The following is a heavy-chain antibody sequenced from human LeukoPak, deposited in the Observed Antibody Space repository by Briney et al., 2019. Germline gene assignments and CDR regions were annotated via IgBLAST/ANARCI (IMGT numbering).Heavy chain of an antibody. J-gene: IGHJ4*02. D-gene: IGHD2-8*01. Sequence: PSETLSLTCTVSGGSISNWSWIRQPAGKGLECIGRIHTSGSTNYNPSLKSRLTMSVDTSKNQFSLKLSSVTAADTAVYCARVSRWYYFDYWGQGTLVTVSS. CDR1: GGSISN. V-gene: IGHV4-4*07. CDR2: IHTSGST. CDR3: ARVSRWYYFDY.